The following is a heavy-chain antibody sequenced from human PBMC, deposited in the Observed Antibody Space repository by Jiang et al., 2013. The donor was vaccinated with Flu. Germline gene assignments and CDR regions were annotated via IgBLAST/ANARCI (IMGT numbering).Heavy chain of an antibody. D-gene: IGHD6-19*01. J-gene: IGHJ4*02. CDR1: GGSISSYY. V-gene: IGHV4-59*01. CDR3: ARGRRIAVAGTDY. CDR2: IYYSGST. Sequence: SLTCTVSGGSISSYYWSWIRQPPGKGLEWIGYIYYSGSTNYNPSLKSRVTISVDTSKNQFSLKLSSVTAADTAVYYCARGRRIAVAGTDYWGQGTLVTVSS.